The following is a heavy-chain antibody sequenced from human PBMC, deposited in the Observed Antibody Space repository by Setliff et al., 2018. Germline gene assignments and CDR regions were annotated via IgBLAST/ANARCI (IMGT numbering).Heavy chain of an antibody. V-gene: IGHV3-7*01. J-gene: IGHJ4*02. CDR1: GFTFSSHW. D-gene: IGHD3-16*01. CDR2: INHDGSEK. CDR3: ARDRGGGLYDY. Sequence: GGSLRLSCAASGFTFSSHWMAWVRQAPGKGLEWVANINHDGSEKYYADSVKGRFTISRDNAKNSLFLQMNSLRAEDTAMYFCARDRGGGLYDYWGQGTLVTVSS.